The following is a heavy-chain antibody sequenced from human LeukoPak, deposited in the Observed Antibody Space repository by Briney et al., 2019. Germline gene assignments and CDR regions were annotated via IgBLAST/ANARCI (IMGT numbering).Heavy chain of an antibody. CDR3: ARSGGADSSSSWFGNYYYYYMDV. J-gene: IGHJ6*03. D-gene: IGHD6-13*01. V-gene: IGHV3-11*04. CDR1: GFTFSDYY. Sequence: GGSLRLSCAASGFTFSDYYMSWIRQAPGKGLEWVSYITDTVSNIYYADSVKGRFTISRDNAKNSLYLQLNSLRDEDTAVYYCARSGGADSSSSWFGNYYYYYMDVWGKGTTVTVSS. CDR2: ITDTVSNI.